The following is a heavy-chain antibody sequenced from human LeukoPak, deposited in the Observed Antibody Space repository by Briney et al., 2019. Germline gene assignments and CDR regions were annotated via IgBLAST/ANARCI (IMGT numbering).Heavy chain of an antibody. Sequence: GGSLRLSCAASGFTFSSYAMSWVRQAPGKGLEWVSAISGSGGSTYYADSVKGRFTISRDNSKNTLYLQMNSLRAEDTAVYYRAMSRGANFGFDYWGQGTLVTVSS. V-gene: IGHV3-23*01. D-gene: IGHD4/OR15-4a*01. CDR2: ISGSGGST. CDR3: AMSRGANFGFDY. CDR1: GFTFSSYA. J-gene: IGHJ4*02.